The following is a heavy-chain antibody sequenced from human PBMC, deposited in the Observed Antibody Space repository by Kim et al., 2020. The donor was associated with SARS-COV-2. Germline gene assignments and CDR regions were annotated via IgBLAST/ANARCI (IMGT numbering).Heavy chain of an antibody. V-gene: IGHV3-30*02. D-gene: IGHD3-10*01. J-gene: IGHJ4*02. Sequence: ADSVKGRFTISRDNSKNTLYLQMNSLRAEDTAVYYCATPATMVRGVIGDYWGQGTLVTVSS. CDR3: ATPATMVRGVIGDY.